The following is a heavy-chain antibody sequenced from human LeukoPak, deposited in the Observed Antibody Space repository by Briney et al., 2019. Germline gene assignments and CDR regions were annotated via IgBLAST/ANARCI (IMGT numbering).Heavy chain of an antibody. Sequence: TGGSLRLSCAASGFSFSSHSMHWVRQAPGKGLEWVSSISSSSSYIYYADSVKGRFTISRDNAKNSLYLQMNSLRADDTAVYYCAREVMVVAATTFWYFDLWGRGTLVTVSS. V-gene: IGHV3-21*01. CDR3: AREVMVVAATTFWYFDL. D-gene: IGHD2-15*01. CDR2: ISSSSSYI. J-gene: IGHJ2*01. CDR1: GFSFSSHS.